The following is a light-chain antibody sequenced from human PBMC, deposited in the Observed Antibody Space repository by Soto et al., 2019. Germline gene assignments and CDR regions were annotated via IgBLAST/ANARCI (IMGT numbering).Light chain of an antibody. CDR3: QQYGSPPFT. CDR2: ESS. CDR1: QSVDNY. J-gene: IGKJ4*01. V-gene: IGKV3D-20*01. Sequence: EIVLTQSPATLSLSPGERATLSFGASQSVDNYLDWYQQKPGQAPRLLIYESSNRATGIPDRFSGSGSGTDFTLAISRLEPEDFALYYCQQYGSPPFTFGGGTKVDI.